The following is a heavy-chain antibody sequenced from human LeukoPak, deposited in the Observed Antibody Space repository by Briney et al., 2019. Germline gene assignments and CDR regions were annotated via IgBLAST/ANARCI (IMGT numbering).Heavy chain of an antibody. Sequence: SETLSLTCTVSGYSISSGYYWGWIRQPPGKGLEWIGSIYYSGSTYYNPSLKSRVTISVDTSKSQFSLKLTSVTAADTAVYYCARDNTYYYDSSGYCYWGQGTLVTVSS. CDR1: GYSISSGYY. CDR2: IYYSGST. CDR3: ARDNTYYYDSSGYCY. J-gene: IGHJ4*02. D-gene: IGHD3-22*01. V-gene: IGHV4-38-2*02.